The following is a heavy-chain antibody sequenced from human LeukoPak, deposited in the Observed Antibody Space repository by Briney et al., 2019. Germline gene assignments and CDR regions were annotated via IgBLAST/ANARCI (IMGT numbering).Heavy chain of an antibody. Sequence: PGRSLRLSCAASGFTFSSYAMSWVRQAPGKGLEWVSAISGSGGSTYYADSVKGRFTISRDNSKNTLYLQMNSLRAEDTAVYYCAKTGQYQLLRRGGFDYWGQGTLVTVSS. CDR3: AKTGQYQLLRRGGFDY. V-gene: IGHV3-23*01. J-gene: IGHJ4*02. D-gene: IGHD2-2*01. CDR1: GFTFSSYA. CDR2: ISGSGGST.